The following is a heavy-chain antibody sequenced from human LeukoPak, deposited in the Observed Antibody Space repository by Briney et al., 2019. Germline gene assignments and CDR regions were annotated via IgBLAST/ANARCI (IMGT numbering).Heavy chain of an antibody. J-gene: IGHJ4*02. CDR3: AIGFGYYDSSGYYNY. V-gene: IGHV3-7*01. D-gene: IGHD3-22*01. Sequence: GGSLRLSCAASGFTFSSYWMSWVRQAPGKGLEWVANIKQDGSEKYYVASVKGRFTTSREHAKNSLYLQMNSLRAEDTAVYYCAIGFGYYDSSGYYNYWGQGTLVTVSS. CDR2: IKQDGSEK. CDR1: GFTFSSYW.